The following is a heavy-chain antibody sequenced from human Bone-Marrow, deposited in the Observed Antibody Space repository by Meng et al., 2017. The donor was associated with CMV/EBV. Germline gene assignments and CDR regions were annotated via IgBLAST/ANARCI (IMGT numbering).Heavy chain of an antibody. D-gene: IGHD3-16*01. CDR1: GFTFSSYE. Sequence: GGSLRLSCAASGFTFSSYEMNWVRQAPGKGLEWLSYITSSGRTIYYADSVKGRFTISRDNAKNSLHLQMNNLRAEDTAIYYCVQTLYWGQGTLVTLSS. CDR2: ITSSGRTI. V-gene: IGHV3-48*03. J-gene: IGHJ4*02. CDR3: VQTLY.